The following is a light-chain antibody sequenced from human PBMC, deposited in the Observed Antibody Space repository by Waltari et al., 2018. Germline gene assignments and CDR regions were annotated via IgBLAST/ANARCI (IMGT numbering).Light chain of an antibody. Sequence: WRASQSISSYLNSYQEKPGKAPKLLIYVASTLQSGVPSRFSGSGFGTDFTLTISSLQPEDFATYYGQQSYSTYPFGQGTKLEIK. J-gene: IGKJ2*01. CDR2: VAS. CDR3: QQSYSTYP. CDR1: QSISSY. V-gene: IGKV1-39*01.